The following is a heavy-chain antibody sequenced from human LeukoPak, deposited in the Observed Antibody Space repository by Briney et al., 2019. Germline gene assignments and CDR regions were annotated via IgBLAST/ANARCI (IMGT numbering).Heavy chain of an antibody. CDR2: ISYDGSNK. Sequence: PGGSLRLSCAASGFTFSSYGMHWVRQAPRTGLEWAAVISYDGSNKYYAHSVKGRFTISRDNAKNTLYLQMNSLRAEDTALYYCAKDRVVYYYDSSGPDYWGQGTRVTVAS. V-gene: IGHV3-30*18. CDR1: GFTFSSYG. D-gene: IGHD3-22*01. J-gene: IGHJ4*02. CDR3: AKDRVVYYYDSSGPDY.